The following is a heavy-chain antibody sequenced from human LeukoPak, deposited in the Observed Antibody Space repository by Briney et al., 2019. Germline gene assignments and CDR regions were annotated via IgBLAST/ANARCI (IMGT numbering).Heavy chain of an antibody. CDR2: IYYSGSI. D-gene: IGHD3-16*02. J-gene: IGHJ3*02. CDR1: GGSISSSSYY. CDR3: ARQGDVMITFGGVIVIGAFDI. V-gene: IGHV4-39*01. Sequence: SETLSLTCTVSGGSISSSSYYWGWIRQLPGKGLEWIGSIYYSGSIYYNPSPKSRVTISVDTSKNQFSLKLSSVTAADTAVYYCARQGDVMITFGGVIVIGAFDIWGQGTMVTVSS.